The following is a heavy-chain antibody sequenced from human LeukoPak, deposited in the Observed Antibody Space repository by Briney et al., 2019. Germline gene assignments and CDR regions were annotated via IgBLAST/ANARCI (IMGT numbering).Heavy chain of an antibody. J-gene: IGHJ4*02. CDR2: IYYSGST. CDR1: GGSISSSSYY. D-gene: IGHD3-10*01. CDR3: ARGTVRYYGSGTYFDY. Sequence: SETLSLTCTVSGGSISSSSYYWGWIRQPPGKGLEWIGSIYYSGSTYYNPSLKSRVTISVDTSKNQFSLKLSSVTAADTAVYYCARGTVRYYGSGTYFDYWGQGTLVTVSS. V-gene: IGHV4-39*07.